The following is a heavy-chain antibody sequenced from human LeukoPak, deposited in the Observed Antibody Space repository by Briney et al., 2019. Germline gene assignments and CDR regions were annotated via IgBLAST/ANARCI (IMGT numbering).Heavy chain of an antibody. D-gene: IGHD6-13*01. V-gene: IGHV4-59*01. J-gene: IGHJ3*01. CDR3: ARPYSSNWYTAFHF. CDR1: GGPITGYY. CDR2: VSYRGST. Sequence: PSETVSLTCTVFGGPITGYYWSWIRQPPGKGLEWIGYVSYRGSTNYNPSLKSRVTISVDTSKNQFSLKLSSVTAADTAVYYCARPYSSNWYTAFHFWGQGTMVTVSS.